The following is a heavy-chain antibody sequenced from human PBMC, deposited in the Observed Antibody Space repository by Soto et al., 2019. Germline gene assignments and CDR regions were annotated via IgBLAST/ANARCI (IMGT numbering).Heavy chain of an antibody. J-gene: IGHJ4*02. CDR3: ASRDPGTSVDY. V-gene: IGHV4-4*02. D-gene: IGHD1-7*01. CDR2: VYRTGST. Sequence: SETLSLTCAVSGGSFTSNNWWTWVRQPPGQGLEWIGEVYRTGSTNYNPSLKSLVTISLDQSENQFSLKVTSLPAADTAVYYCASRDPGTSVDYWGQGTLVTVSS. CDR1: GGSFTSNNW.